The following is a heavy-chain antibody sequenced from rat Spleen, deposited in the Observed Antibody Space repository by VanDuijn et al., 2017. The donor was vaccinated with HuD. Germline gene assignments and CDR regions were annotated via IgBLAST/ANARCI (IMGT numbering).Heavy chain of an antibody. V-gene: IGHV5-31*01. CDR2: ITHNDGNT. Sequence: EVKLVESGGGLVQPGRSLTLSCAASGFNFNDYWMTWIRQAPGRGLEWVATITHNDGNTYYPDSVRGRFTISRDNAQSTLYLQMNSLRSEDTATYYCTRENWVVDAWGQGASVTVSS. J-gene: IGHJ4*01. CDR1: GFNFNDYW. D-gene: IGHD3-6*01. CDR3: TRENWVVDA.